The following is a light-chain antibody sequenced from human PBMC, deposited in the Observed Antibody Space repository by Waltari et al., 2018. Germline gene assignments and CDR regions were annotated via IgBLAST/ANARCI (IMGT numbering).Light chain of an antibody. CDR3: LQYNDWPPWT. Sequence: EIVMTQSPATLSVSPGERATLSCRASQSVTSNLAWYQQKPGQAPRLLIFGASTRAADIPAGFSGSGSGTEFTLTISSLQSEDFAVYYCLQYNDWPPWTFGQGTKVEI. CDR2: GAS. V-gene: IGKV3-15*01. J-gene: IGKJ1*01. CDR1: QSVTSN.